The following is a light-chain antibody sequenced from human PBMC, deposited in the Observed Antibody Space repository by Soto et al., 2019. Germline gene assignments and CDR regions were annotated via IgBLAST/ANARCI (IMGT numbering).Light chain of an antibody. Sequence: EIVLTNSPGTLSLSPWEIATLSCRASQSVSSSYLAWYQQKPGQAPRLLIYGASSRATGIPDRFSGSGSGTDFTLTISRLEPEDFAVYYCQQYGSSWTFGQATKVDIK. CDR3: QQYGSSWT. CDR1: QSVSSSY. V-gene: IGKV3-20*01. J-gene: IGKJ1*01. CDR2: GAS.